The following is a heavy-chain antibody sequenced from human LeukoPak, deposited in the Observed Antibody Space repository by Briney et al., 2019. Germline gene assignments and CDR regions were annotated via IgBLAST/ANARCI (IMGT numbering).Heavy chain of an antibody. J-gene: IGHJ4*02. CDR3: ARDRSIAAAGTVTGY. Sequence: GASVEVSCKASGYTFTGYYMHWVRQAPGQGLEWMGRINPNSGGTNYAQKFQGRVTMTRDTSISTAYMELSRLRSDDTAVYYCARDRSIAAAGTVTGYWGQGTLVTVSS. D-gene: IGHD6-13*01. V-gene: IGHV1-2*06. CDR2: INPNSGGT. CDR1: GYTFTGYY.